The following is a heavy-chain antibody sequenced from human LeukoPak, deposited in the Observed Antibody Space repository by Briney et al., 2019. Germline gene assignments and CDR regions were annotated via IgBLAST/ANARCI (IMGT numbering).Heavy chain of an antibody. CDR1: GGSFSGYY. V-gene: IGHV4-34*01. CDR3: AHAGYSSGWWSGDAFDI. CDR2: INHSGGT. Sequence: SETLSLTCAVYGGSFSGYYWSWIRQPPGNGLEWIGEINHSGGTNYNPSLKSRVTISVDTSKNQFSLKLSSVTAADTAVYYCAHAGYSSGWWSGDAFDIWGQGTMVTVSS. J-gene: IGHJ3*02. D-gene: IGHD6-19*01.